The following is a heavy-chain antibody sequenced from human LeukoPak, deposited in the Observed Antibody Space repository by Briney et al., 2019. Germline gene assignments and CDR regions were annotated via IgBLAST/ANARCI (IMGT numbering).Heavy chain of an antibody. CDR3: ARIIWYYYDSSGYYHDAFDI. Sequence: ASVKVSCKASGYTSIGYYIHWVRQAPGQGLEWMGWINPNSGGTNYAQKFQGRVTMTRDTSISTAYMELSRLRSDDTAVYYCARIIWYYYDSSGYYHDAFDIWGQGTMVTVSS. CDR2: INPNSGGT. J-gene: IGHJ3*02. V-gene: IGHV1-2*02. D-gene: IGHD3-22*01. CDR1: GYTSIGYY.